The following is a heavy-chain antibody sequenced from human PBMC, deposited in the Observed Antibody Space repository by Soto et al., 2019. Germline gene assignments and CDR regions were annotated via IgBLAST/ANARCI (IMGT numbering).Heavy chain of an antibody. CDR2: VISVSGTP. CDR1: GDNIDNSG. CDR3: ARGWEDDGASFYDMDV. Sequence: LLVQSGAEVKEPGSSVKVSCTASGDNIDNSGISWVRQAPGQTLEWMGGVISVSGTPKYAQKFQARVTIFADNSSNTTYMEVRNLKSEDTGIYDCARGWEDDGASFYDMDVCGQGTTITIAS. J-gene: IGHJ6*02. D-gene: IGHD2-15*01. V-gene: IGHV1-69*06.